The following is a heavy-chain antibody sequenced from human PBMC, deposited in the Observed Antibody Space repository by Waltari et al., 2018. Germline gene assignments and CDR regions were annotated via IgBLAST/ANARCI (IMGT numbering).Heavy chain of an antibody. V-gene: IGHV4-4*07. Sequence: QVQLQELGPGLVKPSETLSLTCTVSGGSISSYYWSWIRQPAGKGLEWIGRIYTSGSTNYNPSLKSRVTMSVDTSKNQFSLKLSSVTAADTAVYYCARVPNSSGWYNWFDPWGQGTLVTVSS. CDR2: IYTSGST. J-gene: IGHJ5*02. CDR1: GGSISSYY. D-gene: IGHD6-19*01. CDR3: ARVPNSSGWYNWFDP.